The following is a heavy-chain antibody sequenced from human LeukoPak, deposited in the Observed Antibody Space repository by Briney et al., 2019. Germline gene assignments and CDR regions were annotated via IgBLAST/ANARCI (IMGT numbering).Heavy chain of an antibody. D-gene: IGHD3-3*01. CDR1: GFTFSSYA. Sequence: GGSLRLSCAASGFTFSSYAMHWVRQAPGKGLEWVVVISYDGSNKYYADSVKGRFTISRDNSKNTLYLQMNSLRAEDTAVYYCATVGAYYDFWSGYYTTYYYGMDVWGQGTTVTVSS. CDR2: ISYDGSNK. CDR3: ATVGAYYDFWSGYYTTYYYGMDV. V-gene: IGHV3-30-3*01. J-gene: IGHJ6*02.